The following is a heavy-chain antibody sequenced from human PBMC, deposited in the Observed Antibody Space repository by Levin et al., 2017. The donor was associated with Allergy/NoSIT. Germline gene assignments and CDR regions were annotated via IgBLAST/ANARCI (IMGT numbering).Heavy chain of an antibody. CDR1: GGSFSGYY. J-gene: IGHJ5*02. CDR2: INHSGST. V-gene: IGHV4-34*01. Sequence: SETLSLTCAVYGGSFSGYYWSWIRQPPGKGLEWIGEINHSGSTNYNPSLKSRVTISVDTSKNQFSLKLSSVTAADTAVYYCARATRVYYDILTGYANEGGWFDPWGQGTLVTVSS. CDR3: ARATRVYYDILTGYANEGGWFDP. D-gene: IGHD3-9*01.